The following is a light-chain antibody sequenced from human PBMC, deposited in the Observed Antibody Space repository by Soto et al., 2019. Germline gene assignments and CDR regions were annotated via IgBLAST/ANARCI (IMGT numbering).Light chain of an antibody. CDR3: QQYHRYST. V-gene: IGKV3-15*01. CDR1: QSVRGN. J-gene: IGKJ1*01. CDR2: GAS. Sequence: EIVMTPSPATLSVSPGERANLSCRASQSVRGNLAWYQQKPGQSPRPLIYGASSRATGIPVRFSGSGSGTEFTLTISSLQSEDFATYYCQQYHRYSTFGQGTKVDI.